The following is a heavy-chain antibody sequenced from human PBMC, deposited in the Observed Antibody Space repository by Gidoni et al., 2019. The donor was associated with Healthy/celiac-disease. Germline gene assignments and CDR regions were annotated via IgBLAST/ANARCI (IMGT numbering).Heavy chain of an antibody. CDR3: AREDIVVVPAARCGYDYYYYYGMDV. D-gene: IGHD2-2*01. CDR1: GGTLSSYA. V-gene: IGHV1-69*01. Sequence: QVQLVQSGAEVKKPGSSVKVSCKASGGTLSSYAISWVRQAPGQGLEWMGGIIPSIGTAIYAQKFQGRGTITADESTSTAYRELSSLRSDDTAVYYCAREDIVVVPAARCGYDYYYYYGMDVWGQGTTVTVSS. CDR2: IIPSIGTA. J-gene: IGHJ6*02.